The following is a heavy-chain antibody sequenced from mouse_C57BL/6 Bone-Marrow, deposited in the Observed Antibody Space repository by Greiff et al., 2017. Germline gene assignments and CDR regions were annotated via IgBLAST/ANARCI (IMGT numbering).Heavy chain of an antibody. V-gene: IGHV1-55*01. CDR3: ARGVDYYGKTY. CDR2: IYPGSGST. J-gene: IGHJ2*01. CDR1: GYTFTSYW. D-gene: IGHD1-1*01. Sequence: QVQLQQPGAELVKPGASVKMSCKASGYTFTSYWITWVKQRPGQGLEWIGDIYPGSGSTNYNEKFKSKATLTVDTSSSTAYMQLSSLPSEDSAVYYCARGVDYYGKTYWGQGTTLTVSS.